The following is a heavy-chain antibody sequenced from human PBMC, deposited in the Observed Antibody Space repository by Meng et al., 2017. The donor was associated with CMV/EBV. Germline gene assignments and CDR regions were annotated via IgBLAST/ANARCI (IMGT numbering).Heavy chain of an antibody. V-gene: IGHV3-23*01. J-gene: IGHJ4*02. D-gene: IGHD6-19*01. CDR3: AKGGSSGWIGRY. CDR2: ISGSGGST. CDR1: GFTFSSYA. Sequence: GESLKISCAASGFTFSSYAMSWVRQAPGKGLEWVSAISGSGGSTYYADSVKGRLTISRDNSKNTLYLQMNSLRAEDTAVYYCAKGGSSGWIGRYWGQGTLVTVSS.